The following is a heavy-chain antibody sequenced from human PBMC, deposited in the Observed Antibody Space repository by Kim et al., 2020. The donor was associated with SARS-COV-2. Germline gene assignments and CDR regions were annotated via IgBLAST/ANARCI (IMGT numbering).Heavy chain of an antibody. J-gene: IGHJ3*02. Sequence: SETLSLTCTVSGGSISSYYWSWIRQPPGKGLEWIGYIYYSGSTNYNPSLKSRVTISVDTSKNQFSLKLSSVTAVDTAVYYCARAPINWYYYDSSGEGDAFDIWGQGTMVTVSS. CDR1: GGSISSYY. D-gene: IGHD3-22*01. CDR3: ARAPINWYYYDSSGEGDAFDI. CDR2: IYYSGST. V-gene: IGHV4-59*01.